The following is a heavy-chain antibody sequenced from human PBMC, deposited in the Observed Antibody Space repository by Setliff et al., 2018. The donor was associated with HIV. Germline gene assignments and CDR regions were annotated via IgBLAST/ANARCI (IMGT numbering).Heavy chain of an antibody. V-gene: IGHV1-8*02. CDR1: GYTFISYD. CDR2: MNPNIGKT. J-gene: IGHJ4*02. D-gene: IGHD2-15*01. CDR3: ARGLPDCSGGNCYPYRFDY. Sequence: ASVKVSCKASGYTFISYDINWVRQATGQGLEWMGWMNPNIGKTAYAQKFQGRVTMTRNTSISTAYMELSSLRSDDTAVYYCARGLPDCSGGNCYPYRFDYWCQGTLVTSPQ.